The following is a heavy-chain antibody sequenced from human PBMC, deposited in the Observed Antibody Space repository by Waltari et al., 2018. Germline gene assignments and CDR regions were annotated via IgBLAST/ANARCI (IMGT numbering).Heavy chain of an antibody. V-gene: IGHV3-23*01. CDR2: MTASGLM. CDR3: AKDEGARLAPTFGMDA. CDR1: GFPFSTYT. J-gene: IGHJ6*02. Sequence: EMQLLESGGGLVQPGGSLRLSCAASGFPFSTYTMNWVRQAPGKGLEGIAVMTASGLMDYGDSGKGRFIISRDNSKNTLYLEMYRLRVEDTARYYCAKDEGARLAPTFGMDAWGQGTTVIVSS. D-gene: IGHD6-6*01.